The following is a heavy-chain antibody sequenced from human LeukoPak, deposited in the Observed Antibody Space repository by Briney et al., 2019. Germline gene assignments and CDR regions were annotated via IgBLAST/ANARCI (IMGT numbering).Heavy chain of an antibody. D-gene: IGHD5-18*01. CDR1: GGSIINSNW. J-gene: IGHJ6*02. V-gene: IGHV4-4*02. CDR3: AREYGGYSYGFWAYYYYGMDV. Sequence: SETLSLTCAVSGGSIINSNWWSWVRQPPGKGLEWIGEINHSGSTNYNPSLKSRVTISVDTSKNQFSLKLSSVTAADTAVYYCAREYGGYSYGFWAYYYYGMDVWGQGTTVTVSS. CDR2: INHSGST.